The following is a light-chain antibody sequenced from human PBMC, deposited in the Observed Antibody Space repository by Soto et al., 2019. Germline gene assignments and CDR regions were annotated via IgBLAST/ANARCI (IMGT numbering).Light chain of an antibody. CDR2: DAS. CDR3: QQRSNWPPIT. J-gene: IGKJ5*01. CDR1: QSVSSY. V-gene: IGKV3-11*01. Sequence: EIVLTQSPATLSLSPGERATLSCRASQSVSSYLAWYQQKPGQAPRLLIYDASNRATGIPPRFSGSGSGTDFTLTISSLEPEDFAVYYCQQRSNWPPITFGLGTRLEIK.